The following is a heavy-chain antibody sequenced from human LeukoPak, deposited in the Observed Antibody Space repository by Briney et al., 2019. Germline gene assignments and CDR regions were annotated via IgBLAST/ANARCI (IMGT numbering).Heavy chain of an antibody. V-gene: IGHV4-59*01. CDR1: GGSISNYY. Sequence: SETLSLTCTVSGGSISNYYWSWIRQPPGKGLEWIGYIYSSGSTDYNPSLKSRVTISVDTSKNQFSLELRSVTAADTAVYYCAKQKGLDPWGQGTLVTVSS. D-gene: IGHD1/OR15-1a*01. CDR3: AKQKGLDP. CDR2: IYSSGST. J-gene: IGHJ5*02.